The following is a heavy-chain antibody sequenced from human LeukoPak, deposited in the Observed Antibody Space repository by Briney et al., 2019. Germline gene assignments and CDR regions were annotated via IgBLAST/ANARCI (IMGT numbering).Heavy chain of an antibody. Sequence: GASVKVSCKASGGTFSSYAISWVRQAPGQGLEWMGGIIPIFGTANYAQKFQGRVTITTDESTSTAYMELSSLRSEDTAVYYCGRDGDSVSFDCWGQGTLVSVSS. J-gene: IGHJ4*02. V-gene: IGHV1-69*05. CDR1: GGTFSSYA. D-gene: IGHD3-10*01. CDR2: IIPIFGTA. CDR3: GRDGDSVSFDC.